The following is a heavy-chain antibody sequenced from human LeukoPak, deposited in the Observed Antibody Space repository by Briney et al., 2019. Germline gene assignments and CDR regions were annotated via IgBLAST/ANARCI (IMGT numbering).Heavy chain of an antibody. J-gene: IGHJ6*03. CDR3: ARVSGYCSSTSCYDYYYYMDV. Sequence: ASVKVSCKASGYTFTGYYMHWVRQAPGQGLEWMGWINPNSGGTNYAQKFQGWVTMTTDTSTSTAYMELRSLRSDDTAVYYCARVSGYCSSTSCYDYYYYMDVWGKGTTVTVSS. CDR1: GYTFTGYY. CDR2: INPNSGGT. D-gene: IGHD2-2*01. V-gene: IGHV1-2*04.